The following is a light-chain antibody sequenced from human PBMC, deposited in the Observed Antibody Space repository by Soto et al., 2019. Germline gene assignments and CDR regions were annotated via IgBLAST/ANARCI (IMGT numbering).Light chain of an antibody. CDR1: QAVSSSY. CDR3: QQYGRSPLT. V-gene: IGKV3-20*01. Sequence: EIVLTQSPGTLSLSPGEGATLSCRASQAVSSSYLAWYQQKSGQAPRLLIYGASSRATGIPDRFSGSGSGTDFTLTISRLEPEDFAVYYCQQYGRSPLTFGGGTKVEI. J-gene: IGKJ4*01. CDR2: GAS.